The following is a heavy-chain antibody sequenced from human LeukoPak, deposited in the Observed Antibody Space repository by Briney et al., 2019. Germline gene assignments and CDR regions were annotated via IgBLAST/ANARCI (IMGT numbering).Heavy chain of an antibody. Sequence: PGGSLRLSCAASGFTFSSYWMHWVRQAPGKGLVWVSRINSDGSSTSYADSVKGRFTISRDNAKNTLYLQMNSLRAEDTAVYYCARIPTLWIGAFDYWGQGTLVTVSS. D-gene: IGHD1-1*01. V-gene: IGHV3-74*01. CDR2: INSDGSST. CDR1: GFTFSSYW. J-gene: IGHJ4*02. CDR3: ARIPTLWIGAFDY.